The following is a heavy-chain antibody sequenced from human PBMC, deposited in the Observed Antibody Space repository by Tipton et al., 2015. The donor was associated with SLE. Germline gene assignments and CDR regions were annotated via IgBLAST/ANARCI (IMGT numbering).Heavy chain of an antibody. J-gene: IGHJ6*02. CDR1: GGSFSGYY. CDR2: INHSGST. Sequence: LRLSCAVYGGSFSGYYWSWIRQPPGKGLEWIGEINHSGSTNYNPSLKSRVTISVDTSKNQFSLKLSSVTAADTAVYYCARNGVRGDYYGMDVWGQGTTVTVSS. CDR3: ARNGVRGDYYGMDV. D-gene: IGHD3-10*01. V-gene: IGHV4-34*01.